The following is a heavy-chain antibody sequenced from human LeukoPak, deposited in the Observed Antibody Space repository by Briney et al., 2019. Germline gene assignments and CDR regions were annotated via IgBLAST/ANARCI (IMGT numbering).Heavy chain of an antibody. CDR1: GFTFSSYS. CDR2: ISSSSSYI. V-gene: IGHV3-21*01. CDR3: ARDPSRGYSYGYADY. D-gene: IGHD5-18*01. Sequence: GGSLRLSCAASGFTFSSYSMNWVRQAPGKGLEWVSSISSSSSYIYYADSVKGRFTISRDNAKNSLYLQMNSLRAEDTAVYYCARDPSRGYSYGYADYWGQGSLVIVSS. J-gene: IGHJ4*02.